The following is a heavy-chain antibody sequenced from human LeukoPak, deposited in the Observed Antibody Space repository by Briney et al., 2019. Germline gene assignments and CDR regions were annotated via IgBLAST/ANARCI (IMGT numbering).Heavy chain of an antibody. V-gene: IGHV1-8*01. CDR1: GYTFTSCD. CDR3: LYSSGYYSIYAFDI. CDR2: MNPNSGNT. J-gene: IGHJ3*02. D-gene: IGHD3-22*01. Sequence: ASVKVSCKASGYTFTSCDINWVRQATGQGLEWMGWMNPNSGNTGYAQKFQGRVTMTRNTSISTAYMELSSLRSEDTAVYYCLYSSGYYSIYAFDIWGQATMVTVSS.